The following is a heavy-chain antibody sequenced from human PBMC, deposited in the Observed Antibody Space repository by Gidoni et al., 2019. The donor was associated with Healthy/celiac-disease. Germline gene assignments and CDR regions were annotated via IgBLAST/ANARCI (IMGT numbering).Heavy chain of an antibody. CDR2: IYYSGST. D-gene: IGHD3-9*01. V-gene: IGHV4-39*01. CDR1: GGSISSSSYY. Sequence: QLQLQESGPGLVKPSETLSLTCTVSGGSISSSSYYWGWIRQPPRKGLEWIGSIYYSGSTYYNPSLKSRVTISVDTSKNQFSRKLSSVTAADTAVYYCARGYFDWLCPDYWGQGTLVTVSS. J-gene: IGHJ4*02. CDR3: ARGYFDWLCPDY.